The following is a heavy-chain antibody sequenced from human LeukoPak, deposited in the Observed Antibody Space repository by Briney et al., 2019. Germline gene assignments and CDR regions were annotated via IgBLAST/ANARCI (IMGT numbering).Heavy chain of an antibody. J-gene: IGHJ4*02. V-gene: IGHV3-30*18. D-gene: IGHD3-3*01. CDR3: AKEATIFGVVNFDY. Sequence: GGSLRLSCAASGFTFSSYGMHWVRQAPGKRLEWVAVISYDGSNKYYADSVKGRFTISRDNSKNTLYLQMNSLRAEDTAVYYCAKEATIFGVVNFDYWGQGTLVTVSS. CDR1: GFTFSSYG. CDR2: ISYDGSNK.